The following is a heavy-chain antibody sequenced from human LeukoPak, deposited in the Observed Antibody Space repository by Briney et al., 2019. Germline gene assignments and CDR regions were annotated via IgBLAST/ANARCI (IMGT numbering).Heavy chain of an antibody. D-gene: IGHD2-15*01. J-gene: IGHJ4*02. Sequence: ASVKVSCKVSGYTLTELSMHWVRQAPGKGLEWMGGFDPEDGETIYAQKFQDRVTMTEDTSTDTAYMELSSLRSEDTAVYYCATRNPGVAATDYWGQGTLVTVSS. CDR2: FDPEDGET. CDR3: ATRNPGVAATDY. V-gene: IGHV1-24*01. CDR1: GYTLTELS.